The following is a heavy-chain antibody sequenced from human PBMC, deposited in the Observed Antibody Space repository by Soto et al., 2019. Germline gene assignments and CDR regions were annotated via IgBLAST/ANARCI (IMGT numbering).Heavy chain of an antibody. D-gene: IGHD3-10*01. J-gene: IGHJ4*02. CDR3: ARHNYGSGSTYFDY. CDR1: GGSISSYY. Sequence: ETLSLTCTFSGGSISSYYWSWIRQPPGKGLEWIGYIYYSGSTNYNPSLKSRVTISVDTSKNQFSLKLNSMTAADTAVYYCARHNYGSGSTYFDYWGQGTLVTVSS. CDR2: IYYSGST. V-gene: IGHV4-59*08.